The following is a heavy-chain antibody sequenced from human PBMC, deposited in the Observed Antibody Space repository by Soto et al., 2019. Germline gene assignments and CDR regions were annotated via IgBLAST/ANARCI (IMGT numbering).Heavy chain of an antibody. V-gene: IGHV3-23*01. CDR2: TSGSGGNT. D-gene: IGHD6-19*01. J-gene: IGHJ4*02. CDR1: GFTFSSYA. Sequence: GGSLRLSCAASGFTFSSYAMSWVRQAPGKGLEWVSATSGSGGNTYYADSVKGRFTISRDNSKDTLYLQMNSLRAEDTAVYYCAKVYSSGWLDSFDYWGQGTLVTVSS. CDR3: AKVYSSGWLDSFDY.